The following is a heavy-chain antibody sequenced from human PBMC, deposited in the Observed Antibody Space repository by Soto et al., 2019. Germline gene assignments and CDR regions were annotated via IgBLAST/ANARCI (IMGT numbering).Heavy chain of an antibody. CDR3: ARHQYCDRRTCYSHHYYGVEV. V-gene: IGHV3-53*02. CDR2: ISAGGST. Sequence: DEEVVETGGGSIQPGGSLRLSCAASGFFVFGNYMSWVRQAPGKGLEWVSGISAGGSTYYSDSVESRFTLSRDNAQNALFLQMHNLGLEATAVYYCARHQYCDRRTCYSHHYYGVEVWGRGTTVSVSS. D-gene: IGHD2-15*01. CDR1: GFFVFGNY. J-gene: IGHJ6*02.